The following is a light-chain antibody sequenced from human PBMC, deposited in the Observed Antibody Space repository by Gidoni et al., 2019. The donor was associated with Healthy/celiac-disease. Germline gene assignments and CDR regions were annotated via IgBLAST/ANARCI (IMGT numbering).Light chain of an antibody. V-gene: IGKV2-28*01. CDR3: MQALQTPWT. CDR1: QSLLHSNGYND. CDR2: LGS. J-gene: IGKJ1*01. Sequence: DIVMTQSPLSLLVTPGEPASISCRSSQSLLHSNGYNDLDWYLQKPGQSPQLLIYLGSNRASGVPDRFSGSGSGTDFTLNISRVEAEDVGVYYCMQALQTPWTFGQGTKVEIK.